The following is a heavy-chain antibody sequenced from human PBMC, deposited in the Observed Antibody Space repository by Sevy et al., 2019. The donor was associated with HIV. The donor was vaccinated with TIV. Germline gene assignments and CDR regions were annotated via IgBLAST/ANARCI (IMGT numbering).Heavy chain of an antibody. CDR1: GFSFSKYW. D-gene: IGHD3-9*01. J-gene: IGHJ4*02. V-gene: IGHV3-7*01. CDR2: IKEDGSQK. Sequence: GGSLRLSCAASGFSFSKYWMSWARQAPGKGLEWVANIKEDGSQKNYLESVKGRFTISRDNAKNLLYLQMNNLRADDTAVYYCARDPDILSGYPSHYFDYWGQGTLVTVSS. CDR3: ARDPDILSGYPSHYFDY.